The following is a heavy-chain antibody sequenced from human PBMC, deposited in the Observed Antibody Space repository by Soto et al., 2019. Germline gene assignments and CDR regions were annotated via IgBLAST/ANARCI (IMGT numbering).Heavy chain of an antibody. D-gene: IGHD3-10*02. V-gene: IGHV1-46*01. CDR3: ARSYVTSRPIDF. CDR1: GYSLTGYY. CDR2: TNPRDGST. Sequence: ASVKVSCKASGYSLTGYYMHWVRRAPGQGLEWMGITNPRDGSTNYAQKFQGRVTMTSDTSTSTVYMEMSSLRSDDTAMYYCARSYVTSRPIDFWGQGTLVTVSS. J-gene: IGHJ4*02.